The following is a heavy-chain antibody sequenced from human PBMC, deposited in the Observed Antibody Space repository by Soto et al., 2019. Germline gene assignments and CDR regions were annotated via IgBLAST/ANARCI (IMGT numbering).Heavy chain of an antibody. CDR2: ISGSGGTT. D-gene: IGHD6-13*01. J-gene: IGHJ3*02. Sequence: EVPLLESGGGLVQPGGSLRLSCAASGFTFSSYGMSWVRQAPGKGLEWVSAISGSGGTTYYADSVKGRFTFSRDNSKNTLYLQMNSLRAEDTAVYYCAKTASGWFSAFDIWGQATMVTVSS. CDR1: GFTFSSYG. CDR3: AKTASGWFSAFDI. V-gene: IGHV3-23*01.